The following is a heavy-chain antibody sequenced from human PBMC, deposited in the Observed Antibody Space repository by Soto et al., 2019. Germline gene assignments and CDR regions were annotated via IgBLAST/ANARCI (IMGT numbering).Heavy chain of an antibody. CDR2: IYYSGTT. CDR3: ASRNTVTAPGTWYY. CDR1: GGSISSSSYY. V-gene: IGHV4-39*01. D-gene: IGHD6-13*01. Sequence: PSETLSLTCTVSGGSISSSSYYWGWIRQPPGKGLEWIGSIYYSGTTYYNPSLKSRLTISVDTSKDQFSLNLSSVTAADTAVYYCASRNTVTAPGTWYYWGQGTLVTVSS. J-gene: IGHJ4*02.